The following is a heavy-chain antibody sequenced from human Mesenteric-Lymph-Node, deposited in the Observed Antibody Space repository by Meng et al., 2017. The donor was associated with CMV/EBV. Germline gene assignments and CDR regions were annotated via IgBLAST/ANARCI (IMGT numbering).Heavy chain of an antibody. Sequence: GGSLRLSCAASGFTFSSYEMNWVRQAPGKGLEWVSYISSSASTIYYADSVKGRFTISRDNAKNSLYLQMNSLRAEDTAVYYCASQAPPGILDYWGQGTLVTVSS. CDR2: ISSSASTI. V-gene: IGHV3-48*03. CDR1: GFTFSSYE. D-gene: IGHD1-1*01. CDR3: ASQAPPGILDY. J-gene: IGHJ4*02.